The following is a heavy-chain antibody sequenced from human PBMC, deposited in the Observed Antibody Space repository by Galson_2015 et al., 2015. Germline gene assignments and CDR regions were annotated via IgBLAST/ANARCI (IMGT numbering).Heavy chain of an antibody. CDR1: GFTFSTYW. V-gene: IGHV3-7*01. CDR3: ARDNTVTDY. CDR2: INSDGSKR. J-gene: IGHJ4*02. Sequence: SLRLSCAASGFTFSTYWMAWVRQAPGKGLEWVANINSDGSKRYNGASVEGRFPISRENAKNSLFLQLNSLRVEDTALYLCARDNTVTDYWGQGTLVTVSS. D-gene: IGHD4-11*01.